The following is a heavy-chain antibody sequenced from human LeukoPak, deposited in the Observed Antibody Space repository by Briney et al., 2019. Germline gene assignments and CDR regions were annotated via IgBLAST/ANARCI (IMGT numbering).Heavy chain of an antibody. J-gene: IGHJ4*02. CDR2: ITGSGGST. Sequence: PGGSLRLSCAASGFTFSSYALTWVRQAPGKGLEWVSTITGSGGSTYYADSVKGRFTISRDNSKNTLYLQMNSLRAKDTAVYYCVSPVRDYWGQGTLVTVSS. CDR1: GFTFSSYA. CDR3: VSPVRDY. V-gene: IGHV3-23*01.